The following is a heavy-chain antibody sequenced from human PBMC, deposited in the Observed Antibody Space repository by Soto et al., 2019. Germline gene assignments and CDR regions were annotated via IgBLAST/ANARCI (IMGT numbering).Heavy chain of an antibody. D-gene: IGHD5-18*01. CDR1: GFSLSAYA. CDR3: AKEWLRTGFDP. CDR2: ISYDGSNE. Sequence: GGSLRLSCAASGFSLSAYAIHWVRQAPGKGLEWVAVISYDGSNEYYAESVKGRFTVSRDTSKSTLYLQMSSLRPEDTAVYYCAKEWLRTGFDPLDQGTLVTVSS. V-gene: IGHV3-30*04. J-gene: IGHJ5*02.